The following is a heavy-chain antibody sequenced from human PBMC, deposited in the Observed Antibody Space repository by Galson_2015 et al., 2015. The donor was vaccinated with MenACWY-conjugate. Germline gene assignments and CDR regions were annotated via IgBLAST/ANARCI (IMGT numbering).Heavy chain of an antibody. V-gene: IGHV5-51*01. D-gene: IGHD2-2*01. CDR3: ARHPWAVVSPYYIDY. J-gene: IGHJ4*02. CDR1: GYTFTDYW. CDR2: IYPGDSDT. Sequence: QSGAEVKKPGESLTISCKGSGYTFTDYWIGWVRQMPGKGLDWMGIIYPGDSDTRYSPSFQGQVTISADKSITTAYLQWSSLRVSDSAMYYCARHPWAVVSPYYIDYWGQGTQVTVSS.